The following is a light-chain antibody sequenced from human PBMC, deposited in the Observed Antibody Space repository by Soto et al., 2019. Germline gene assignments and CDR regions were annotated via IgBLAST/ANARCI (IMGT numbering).Light chain of an antibody. Sequence: QSALTQPASVSGSPGQSITISCTGTSSDVGAYNSVSWYQQHPGKAPQLLIYEVSNRPSGVSDRFSGSKSGSTASLTISGLQAEDEAYYYCNSFTSTTTLEVFGGGTQLTVL. V-gene: IGLV2-14*01. CDR3: NSFTSTTTLEV. CDR2: EVS. CDR1: SSDVGAYNS. J-gene: IGLJ3*02.